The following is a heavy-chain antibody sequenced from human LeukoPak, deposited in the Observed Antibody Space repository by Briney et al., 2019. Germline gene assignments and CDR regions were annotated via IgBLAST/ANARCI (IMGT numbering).Heavy chain of an antibody. D-gene: IGHD5-24*01. Sequence: GGSLRLSCAASGFTFSDHYMDWVRQAPGKGLEWVAVISYDGSNKYYVDSVKGRFTISRDNSKNTLYLQMNSLRAEDTAVYYCAKVEMAPRLPYYYYYMDVWGKGTTVTVSS. V-gene: IGHV3-30*18. J-gene: IGHJ6*03. CDR1: GFTFSDHY. CDR2: ISYDGSNK. CDR3: AKVEMAPRLPYYYYYMDV.